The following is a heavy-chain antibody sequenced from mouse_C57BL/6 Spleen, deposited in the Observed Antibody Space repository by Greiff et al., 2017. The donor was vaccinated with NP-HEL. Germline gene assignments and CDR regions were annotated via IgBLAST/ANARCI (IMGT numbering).Heavy chain of an antibody. V-gene: IGHV1-15*01. CDR1: GYTFTDYE. Sequence: LQESGAELVRPGASVTLSCKASGYTFTDYEMHWVKQTPVHGLEWIGAIDPETGGTAYNQKFKGKAILTADKSSSTAYMELRSLTSEDSAVYYCTRGLELNYWYFDVWGTGTTVTVSS. CDR3: TRGLELNYWYFDV. CDR2: IDPETGGT. J-gene: IGHJ1*03. D-gene: IGHD3-3*01.